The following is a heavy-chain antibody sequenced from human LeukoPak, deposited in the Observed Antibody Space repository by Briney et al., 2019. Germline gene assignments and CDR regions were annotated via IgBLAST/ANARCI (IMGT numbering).Heavy chain of an antibody. D-gene: IGHD5-18*01. V-gene: IGHV3-21*04. CDR1: GFTFSSYS. J-gene: IGHJ4*02. Sequence: PGGSLRLSCAASGFTFSSYSMNWVRQAPGKGLEWVSSISSSSSYIYYADSVKGRFTISRDNAKNSLYLQMNSLRDEDMALYYCARGTTAIYYFDYWGQGTLVTVSS. CDR2: ISSSSSYI. CDR3: ARGTTAIYYFDY.